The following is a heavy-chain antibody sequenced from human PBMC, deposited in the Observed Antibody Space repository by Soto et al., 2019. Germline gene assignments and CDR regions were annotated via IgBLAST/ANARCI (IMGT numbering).Heavy chain of an antibody. CDR2: VSGNGAVT. Sequence: PGGSLRLSCAASGFTFGNYAMNWVCQAPGKGLEWVSTVSGNGAVTYYADSVKGRFTISRDNSRSTLYLQMNNLRAEDTAIYFCAKVPASLKTFDYWGQGTLVTVSS. J-gene: IGHJ4*02. V-gene: IGHV3-23*01. D-gene: IGHD2-2*01. CDR3: AKVPASLKTFDY. CDR1: GFTFGNYA.